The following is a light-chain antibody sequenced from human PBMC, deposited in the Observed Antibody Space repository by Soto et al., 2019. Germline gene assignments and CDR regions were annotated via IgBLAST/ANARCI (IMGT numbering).Light chain of an antibody. Sequence: EIVMTQSPATLSVSPGERATLSCRASQSVSTYLAWYQQKPGQAPRLLIYGASTRATGLPARFSGSGSGTEFTLTISSLQSEDFAVYYCHQYNNWPPLTFGGGTKVEIK. J-gene: IGKJ4*01. CDR3: HQYNNWPPLT. CDR1: QSVSTY. CDR2: GAS. V-gene: IGKV3-15*01.